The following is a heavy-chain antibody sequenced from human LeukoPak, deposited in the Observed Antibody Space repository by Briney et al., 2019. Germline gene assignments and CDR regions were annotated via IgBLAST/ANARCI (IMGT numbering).Heavy chain of an antibody. CDR1: GGSISSYY. V-gene: IGHV4-59*01. D-gene: IGHD1-26*01. CDR2: IYYSGST. Sequence: SETLSLTCTVSGGSISSYYWSWIRQPPGKGLEWIGYIYYSGSTNYNPSLKSRVTISVDTSKNQFSLKLSSVTAADTAVYYCAREIRPLLVGATQYYFDYWGQGTLVTVSS. CDR3: AREIRPLLVGATQYYFDY. J-gene: IGHJ4*02.